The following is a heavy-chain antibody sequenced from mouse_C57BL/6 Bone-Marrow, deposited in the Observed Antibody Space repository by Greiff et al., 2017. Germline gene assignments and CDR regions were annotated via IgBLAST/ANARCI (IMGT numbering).Heavy chain of an antibody. CDR1: CYAFSSSW. J-gene: IGHJ4*01. CDR3: APLLSY. V-gene: IGHV1-82*01. D-gene: IGHD2-1*01. CDR2: IYPGDGDT. Sequence: VQLQQSGPALVKPGASVQISCKASCYAFSSSWMNWVKQRPGKGLEWIGRIYPGDGDTNYNGKFKGKATLTADKSSSTAYMQLSSLASEDSAVYCYAPLLSYWGQGASVTVSS.